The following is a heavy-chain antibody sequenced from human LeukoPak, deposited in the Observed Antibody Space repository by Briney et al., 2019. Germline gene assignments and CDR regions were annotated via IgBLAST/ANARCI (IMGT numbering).Heavy chain of an antibody. CDR1: GFTFSSYS. D-gene: IGHD3-22*01. J-gene: IGHJ4*02. CDR3: ARWTYYYDSSGYPELDY. Sequence: GGSLRLSCAASGFTFSSYSMNWVRQAPGKGLEWVSVIYSGGSTYYADSVKGRFTISRDNSKNTLYLQMNSLRAEDTAVYYCARWTYYYDSSGYPELDYWGQGTLVTVSS. CDR2: IYSGGST. V-gene: IGHV3-53*05.